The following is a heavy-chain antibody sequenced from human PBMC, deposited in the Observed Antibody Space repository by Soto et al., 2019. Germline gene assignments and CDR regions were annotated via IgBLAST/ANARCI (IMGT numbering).Heavy chain of an antibody. J-gene: IGHJ4*02. V-gene: IGHV3-48*03. D-gene: IGHD3-16*01. Sequence: EVQLVESGGGLVQPGGSLRLSCTAAGFIFRSYEMNWVRQAPGKGLEWISYISSTGNTIYYADSVKGRFIISRDNAKKSLFLQMDSLRGEDTDVYFCARGMGEAYFDYWGQGTLVTVS. CDR3: ARGMGEAYFDY. CDR1: GFIFRSYE. CDR2: ISSTGNTI.